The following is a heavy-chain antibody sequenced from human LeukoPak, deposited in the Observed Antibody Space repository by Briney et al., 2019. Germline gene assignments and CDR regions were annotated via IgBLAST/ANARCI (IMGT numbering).Heavy chain of an antibody. CDR3: AHRLSVATGDYMDV. D-gene: IGHD1-14*01. CDR2: IYWNDDK. Sequence: SGPTLVNPTQTLTPTCTFSGFSLSSSGVGVGWIRQPPGKALEWLALIYWNDDKRYSPSLKSRLIITKDTSKNQVVLTMTNMDPVDTATYYCAHRLSVATGDYMDVWGKGTTATVSS. CDR1: GFSLSSSGVG. J-gene: IGHJ6*03. V-gene: IGHV2-5*01.